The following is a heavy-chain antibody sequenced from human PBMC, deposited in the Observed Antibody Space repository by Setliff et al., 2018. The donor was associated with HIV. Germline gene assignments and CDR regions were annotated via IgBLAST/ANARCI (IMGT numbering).Heavy chain of an antibody. J-gene: IGHJ6*03. Sequence: ASVKVSCKASGYTFTSYSMHWVRQAPGQRLEWMGIINPRGGSTNYAQKFQGRVTMTRDTSTSTVYMELSSLRSEDTAVYYCARAGRSGSYNHYYYYYMDVWGKGTTVTVSS. CDR2: INPRGGST. D-gene: IGHD1-26*01. CDR1: GYTFTSYS. V-gene: IGHV1-46*01. CDR3: ARAGRSGSYNHYYYYYMDV.